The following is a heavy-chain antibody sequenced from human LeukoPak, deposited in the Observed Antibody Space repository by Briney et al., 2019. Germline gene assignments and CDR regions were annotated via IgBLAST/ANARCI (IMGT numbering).Heavy chain of an antibody. CDR2: IYHSGST. V-gene: IGHV4-59*01. Sequence: SETLSLTCTVSDGSISSYYWNWIRQPPGKGLEWIGNIYHSGSTNYHPSLKSRVTISVDMSQNQFSLKLRSVTAADTAVYYCARGWPYFDYWGQGTLVTVSS. CDR3: ARGWPYFDY. J-gene: IGHJ4*02. CDR1: DGSISSYY.